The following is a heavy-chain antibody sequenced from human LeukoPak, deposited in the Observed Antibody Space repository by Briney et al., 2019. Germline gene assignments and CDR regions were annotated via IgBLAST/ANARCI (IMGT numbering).Heavy chain of an antibody. CDR1: GFIFSTYA. CDR3: AKDRGQWLGPFDY. D-gene: IGHD6-19*01. CDR2: ISGSGGST. J-gene: IGHJ4*02. V-gene: IGHV3-23*01. Sequence: GGSLRLSCAASGFIFSTYAMSWVRQAPGKGLEWVSAISGSGGSTYYADSLEGRFIISRDNSRNTFFLHMNTLRAEDTAVYFCAKDRGQWLGPFDYWGQGTLVTVSS.